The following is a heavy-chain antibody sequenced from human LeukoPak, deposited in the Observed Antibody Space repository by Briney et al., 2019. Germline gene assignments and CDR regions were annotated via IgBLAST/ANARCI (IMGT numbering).Heavy chain of an antibody. J-gene: IGHJ4*02. Sequence: SETLSLTCTVSGYSISSGYYWGWIRQPPGKGLEWIGSIYHSGSTYYNPSLKSRVTISVDTSKNQFSLKLSSVTAADTAVYYCARASPRLASSPDPNFDYWGQGTLVTVSS. V-gene: IGHV4-38-2*02. CDR2: IYHSGST. CDR3: ARASPRLASSPDPNFDY. CDR1: GYSISSGYY. D-gene: IGHD2-2*01.